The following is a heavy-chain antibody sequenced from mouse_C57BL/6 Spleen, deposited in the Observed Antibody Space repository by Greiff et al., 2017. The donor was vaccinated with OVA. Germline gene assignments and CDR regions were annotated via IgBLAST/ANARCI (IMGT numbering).Heavy chain of an antibody. CDR2: IYPRDGST. J-gene: IGHJ1*03. Sequence: QVQLQESGPELVKPGASVKLSCKASGYTFTSYDINWVKQRPGQGLEWIGWIYPRDGSTKYNEKFKGKATLTVDTSSSTAYMELRSLTSEDSAVYFCARGGITTVSRYEWYFDVWGTGTTVTVSS. V-gene: IGHV1-85*01. CDR3: ARGGITTVSRYEWYFDV. CDR1: GYTFTSYD. D-gene: IGHD1-1*01.